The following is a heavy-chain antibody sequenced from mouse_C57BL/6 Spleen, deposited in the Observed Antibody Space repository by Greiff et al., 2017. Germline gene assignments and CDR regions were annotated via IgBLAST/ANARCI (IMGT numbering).Heavy chain of an antibody. Sequence: VKLMESGAELVKPGASVKISCKASGYAFSSYWMNWVKQRPGKGLEWIGQIYPGDGDTNYKGKFKGKATLTADKSSSTAYMHLSSLTSEDSAVYFCARSDYGSSYDWYFDVGGTGTTVTVSS. CDR2: IYPGDGDT. V-gene: IGHV1-80*01. J-gene: IGHJ1*03. D-gene: IGHD1-1*01. CDR3: ARSDYGSSYDWYFDV. CDR1: GYAFSSYW.